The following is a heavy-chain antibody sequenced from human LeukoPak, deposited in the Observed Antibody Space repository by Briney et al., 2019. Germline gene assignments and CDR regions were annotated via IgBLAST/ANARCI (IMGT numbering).Heavy chain of an antibody. CDR3: ALGWYYYMDV. V-gene: IGHV4-38-2*01. J-gene: IGHJ6*03. CDR1: GYSISSGYY. CDR2: IYHCGST. Sequence: SETLSLTCAVSGYSISSGYYWGWIRQPPGKGLEWIGSIYHCGSTYYNPSLKSRVTISVDTSKNQFSLKLSSVTAADTAVYYCALGWYYYMDVWGKGTTVTVSS. D-gene: IGHD2-21*01.